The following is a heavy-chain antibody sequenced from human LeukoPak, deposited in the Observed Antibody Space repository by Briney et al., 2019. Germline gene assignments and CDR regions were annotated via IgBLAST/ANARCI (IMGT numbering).Heavy chain of an antibody. CDR3: ARVAAYSSGWPVFDY. J-gene: IGHJ4*02. V-gene: IGHV4-59*01. CDR1: GGSISSYY. Sequence: RPSETLSLTCTVSGGSISSYYWSWIRQPPGKGLEWIGYIYYSGSTNYNPSLKSRVTISVDTSKNQFSLKLSSVTAADTAVYYCARVAAYSSGWPVFDYWGQGTLVTVSS. CDR2: IYYSGST. D-gene: IGHD6-19*01.